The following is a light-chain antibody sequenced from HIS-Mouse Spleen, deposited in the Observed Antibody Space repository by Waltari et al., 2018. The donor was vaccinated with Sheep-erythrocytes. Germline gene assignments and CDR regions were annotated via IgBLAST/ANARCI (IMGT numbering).Light chain of an antibody. J-gene: IGLJ2*01. Sequence: QSALTQPRSVSGSPGQSVTISCTGTSSDVGGYNYVSWYQQHPGKAPKLMIYDVSKRPSAVPDRFSGSNSGNTATLTISGTQAMDEADYYCQAWDSSTAVVFGGGTKLTVL. V-gene: IGLV2-11*01. CDR2: DVS. CDR3: QAWDSSTAVV. CDR1: SSDVGGYNY.